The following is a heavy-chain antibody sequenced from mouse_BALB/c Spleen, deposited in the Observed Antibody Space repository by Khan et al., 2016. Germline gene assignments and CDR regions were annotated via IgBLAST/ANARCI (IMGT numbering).Heavy chain of an antibody. CDR2: INTYSGES. V-gene: IGHV9-3-1*01. J-gene: IGHJ1*01. CDR1: GYTFTNYG. CDR3: ARYRDYYGSSRYCDV. Sequence: QIQLVQSGPELKKPGKTVKISCKASGYTFTNYGMNWVKHAPGKGLKWMGWINTYSGESTYADDFKGRFAFSLETSANTAYLQINNLKNEDTATYFCARYRDYYGSSRYCDVWGAGTTVTVSS. D-gene: IGHD1-1*01.